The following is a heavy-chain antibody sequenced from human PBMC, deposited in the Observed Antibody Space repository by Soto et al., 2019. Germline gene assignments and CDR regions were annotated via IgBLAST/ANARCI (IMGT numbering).Heavy chain of an antibody. D-gene: IGHD2-21*02. CDR1: GLTFSNYA. CDR3: AITPNCGRDCSADSYWFFDL. J-gene: IGHJ2*01. CDR2: ISGGGLST. Sequence: EVQLLESGGNLVQPGGSLRLSCAASGLTFSNYAMSWVRQAPGKGLEWVSAISGGGLSTYYADSVKGRFTTSRDNWRNTLFLQMSALRAEDTAVYYCAITPNCGRDCSADSYWFFDLWGRGTLVTVSS. V-gene: IGHV3-23*01.